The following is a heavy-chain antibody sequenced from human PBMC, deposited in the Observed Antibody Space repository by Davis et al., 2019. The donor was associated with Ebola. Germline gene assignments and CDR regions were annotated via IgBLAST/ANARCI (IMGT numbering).Heavy chain of an antibody. Sequence: GGSLRLSCAASGFTFSSYSMNWVRQAPGKGLEWVSSISSSSSYIYYADSVKGRFTISRDNAKNSLYLQMNSLRAEDTAVYYCAREGYSGYDYIIGDYYYYYYMDVWGKGTTVTVSS. CDR1: GFTFSSYS. D-gene: IGHD5-12*01. CDR2: ISSSSSYI. V-gene: IGHV3-21*01. J-gene: IGHJ6*03. CDR3: AREGYSGYDYIIGDYYYYYYMDV.